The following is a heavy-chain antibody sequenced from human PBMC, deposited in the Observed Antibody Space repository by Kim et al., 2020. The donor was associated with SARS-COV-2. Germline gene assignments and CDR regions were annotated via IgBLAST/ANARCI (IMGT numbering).Heavy chain of an antibody. Sequence: GGSLRLSCAASGFTFSDYYMSWIRQAPGKGLEWVSYISSSGSTIYYADSVKGRFTISRDNAKNSLYLQMNSLRAEDTAVYYCARDLKGPLWFGELSYYYYYYGMDVWGQGTTVTVSS. CDR2: ISSSGSTI. V-gene: IGHV3-11*01. D-gene: IGHD3-10*01. CDR3: ARDLKGPLWFGELSYYYYYYGMDV. J-gene: IGHJ6*02. CDR1: GFTFSDYY.